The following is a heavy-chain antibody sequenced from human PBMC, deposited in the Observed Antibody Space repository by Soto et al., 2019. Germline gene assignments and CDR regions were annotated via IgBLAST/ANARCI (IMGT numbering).Heavy chain of an antibody. Sequence: VQLVESGGGLVQPGRSLRLSCAASGFTFEDYAMHWVRQAPGKGLEWVSGISWNSGSIGYADSVKGRFTISRDNAKIALNLQRNRLRAEDTALYNCAEDIEAAGIVGYLDYWGQGTMDTVSS. J-gene: IGHJ4*02. CDR1: GFTFEDYA. CDR2: ISWNSGSI. CDR3: AEDIEAAGIVGYLDY. V-gene: IGHV3-9*01. D-gene: IGHD6-13*01.